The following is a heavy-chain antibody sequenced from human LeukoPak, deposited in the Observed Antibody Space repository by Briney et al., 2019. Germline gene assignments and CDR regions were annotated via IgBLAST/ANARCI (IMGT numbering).Heavy chain of an antibody. CDR3: ARISDFWSGWIDY. Sequence: PSETLSLTCAVYGGSFSGYYWSWIRQPPGKGLEWIGEINHSGSTNYNPSLKSRVTISVDTSKNQFSVKLSSVTAADTAVYYCARISDFWSGWIDYWGQGTLVTVSS. D-gene: IGHD3-3*01. J-gene: IGHJ4*02. V-gene: IGHV4-34*01. CDR1: GGSFSGYY. CDR2: INHSGST.